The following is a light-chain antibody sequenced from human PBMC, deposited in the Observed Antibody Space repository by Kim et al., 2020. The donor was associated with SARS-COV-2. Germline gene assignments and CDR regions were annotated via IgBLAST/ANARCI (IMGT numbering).Light chain of an antibody. V-gene: IGKV3-20*01. CDR2: AAS. CDR1: QSVRNNY. CDR3: QQYGSAPNT. Sequence: EIVLTQSPGTLSLSPGERATLSCRASQSVRNNYFAWYQQKPGQTPRLLIHAASSRATDIPDRFSGSGSGTDFTLTISRLEPEDFGVFYCQQYGSAPNTFGRGTKLEI. J-gene: IGKJ2*01.